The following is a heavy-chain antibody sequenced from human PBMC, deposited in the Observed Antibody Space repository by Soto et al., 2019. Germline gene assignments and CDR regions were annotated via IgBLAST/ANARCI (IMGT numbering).Heavy chain of an antibody. Sequence: SETLSLTCTVSGDSISSSSYYWVWIRQPPGKGLEWIGSFYYSGSTYYNPSLKSRVTISVDTSKNQFSLKLSSVTAADTAVYYCAAWAEGATEVHWGQGTLVTVSS. V-gene: IGHV4-39*01. D-gene: IGHD2-15*01. CDR2: FYYSGST. CDR3: AAWAEGATEVH. J-gene: IGHJ4*02. CDR1: GDSISSSSYY.